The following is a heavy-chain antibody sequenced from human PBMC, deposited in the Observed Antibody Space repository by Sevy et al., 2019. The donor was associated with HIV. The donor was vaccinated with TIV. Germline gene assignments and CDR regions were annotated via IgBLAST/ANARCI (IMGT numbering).Heavy chain of an antibody. J-gene: IGHJ5*02. V-gene: IGHV3-21*01. CDR2: ISSSSSYI. CDR1: GFTFSSYS. CDR3: ARDLGGSYSYDTWFDP. D-gene: IGHD1-26*01. Sequence: GGSLRLSCAASGFTFSSYSMNWVRQAPGKGLEWVSSISSSSSYIYYADSVKGRFTISRDNAKNSLYLQMNSLRPEDTAVYYCARDLGGSYSYDTWFDPWGQGTLVTVSS.